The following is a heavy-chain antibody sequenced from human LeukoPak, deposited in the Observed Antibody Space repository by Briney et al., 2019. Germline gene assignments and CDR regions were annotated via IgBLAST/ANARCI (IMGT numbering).Heavy chain of an antibody. CDR3: ARATEWGLRE. CDR2: ISYDGSNK. CDR1: GFTFSSYG. J-gene: IGHJ4*02. D-gene: IGHD1-26*01. V-gene: IGHV3-30*03. Sequence: PGGSLRLSCAASGFTFSSYGMHWVRQAPGKGLEWVAVISYDGSNKYYADSVKGRFTISRDSAKNSLYLQMNSLRAEDTAVYYCARATEWGLREWGQGTLVTVSS.